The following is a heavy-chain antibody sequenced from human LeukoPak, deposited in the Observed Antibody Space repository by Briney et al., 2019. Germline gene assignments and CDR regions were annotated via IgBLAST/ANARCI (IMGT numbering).Heavy chain of an antibody. D-gene: IGHD3-3*01. CDR2: ISYSGDTT. V-gene: IGHV3-23*01. Sequence: GGSLRLSCAASGFTFSNYAMYWVRQAPGKGLEWVSAISYSGDTTHYADTVTGRFTIFRDNSKNTLFVQMNSLRAEDTAIYYCAKRSGGTFGFFDSWGRGTLVTVSS. CDR1: GFTFSNYA. CDR3: AKRSGGTFGFFDS. J-gene: IGHJ4*02.